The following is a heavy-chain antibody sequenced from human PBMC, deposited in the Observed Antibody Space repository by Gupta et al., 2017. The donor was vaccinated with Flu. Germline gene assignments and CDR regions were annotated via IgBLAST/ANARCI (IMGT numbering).Heavy chain of an antibody. CDR2: ISWNGGSS. CDR3: AKGPRGDYYFYGMDV. D-gene: IGHD3-16*01. CDR1: GFPFDDYA. Sequence: EVQLVESGGGLVQPGGSLRLSCAASGFPFDDYAMHWVRQAPGKGLEWVSGISWNGGSSGYADSVKGRFTISRDIAKNSLYLQMSSLRVEDTALYYCAKGPRGDYYFYGMDVWGQGTTVTVSS. J-gene: IGHJ6*02. V-gene: IGHV3-9*01.